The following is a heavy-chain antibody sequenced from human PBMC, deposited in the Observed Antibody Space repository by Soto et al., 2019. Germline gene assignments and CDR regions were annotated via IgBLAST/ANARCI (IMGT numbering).Heavy chain of an antibody. D-gene: IGHD4-17*01. V-gene: IGHV3-74*01. CDR3: ARVNYCDYGGVYAY. Sequence: EVQLVASGGGLVQPGGSLRLSCAASGFTVSSYLMNWVRQAPGKGLVWVSRINSDGSSTSFADSVKGRFTISRDNAKNTLYLQKNSLRAADTAVYYCARVNYCDYGGVYAYWGQGTLVTVS. J-gene: IGHJ4*02. CDR2: INSDGSST. CDR1: GFTVSSYL.